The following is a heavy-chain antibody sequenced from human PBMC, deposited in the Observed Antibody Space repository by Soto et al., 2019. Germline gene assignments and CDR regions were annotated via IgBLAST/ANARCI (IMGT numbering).Heavy chain of an antibody. D-gene: IGHD5-18*01. CDR3: AKDCMGYSYGYSPNRNFDY. J-gene: IGHJ4*02. Sequence: GGSLRLSCAASGFTFSSYAMSWVRQAPGKGLEWVSAISGSGGSTYYADSVKGRFTISRDNSKNTLYLQMNSLRAEDTAVYYCAKDCMGYSYGYSPNRNFDYWGQGTLVTVSS. CDR1: GFTFSSYA. V-gene: IGHV3-23*01. CDR2: ISGSGGST.